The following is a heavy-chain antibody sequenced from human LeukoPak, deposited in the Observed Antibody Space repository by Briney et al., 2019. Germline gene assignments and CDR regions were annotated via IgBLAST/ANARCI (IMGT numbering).Heavy chain of an antibody. CDR1: GFTFSSYD. J-gene: IGHJ4*02. D-gene: IGHD3-9*01. V-gene: IGHV3-13*04. CDR3: ARGNILTGYMY. CDR2: IGYGGDT. Sequence: PGRSLRLSCAASGFTFSSYDMHWVRQATGKGLEWVSAIGYGGDTHYSGSVKGRFTISRENAKNSLYLQMNSLRAGDTAVYYCARGNILTGYMYWGQGTLVTVSS.